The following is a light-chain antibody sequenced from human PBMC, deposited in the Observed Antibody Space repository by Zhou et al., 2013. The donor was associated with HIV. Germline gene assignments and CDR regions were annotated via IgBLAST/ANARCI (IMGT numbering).Light chain of an antibody. CDR1: QSVSSRS. Sequence: ETVLTQSPGTVSLSPGERATLSCRASQSVSSRSLAWFQQKPGQAPRLLIYGASSRATGIPDRFSGSGSGTVFTLTISRLEPEDSAVYYCQQYDNSLWTFGQGTKVEIK. V-gene: IGKV3-20*01. CDR2: GAS. CDR3: QQYDNSLWT. J-gene: IGKJ1*01.